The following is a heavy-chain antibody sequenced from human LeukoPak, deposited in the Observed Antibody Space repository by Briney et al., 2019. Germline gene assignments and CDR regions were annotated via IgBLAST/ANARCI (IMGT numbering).Heavy chain of an antibody. Sequence: ASVRVSCKASGYTFSIYGFSWVRQAPGQGLEWMGWISAYNGNTNYAQKLQGRVTMTTDTSTSTAYMELRSLRSDDTAVYYCARGRIRDAFDIWGQGTMVTVSS. J-gene: IGHJ3*02. V-gene: IGHV1-18*01. CDR2: ISAYNGNT. CDR1: GYTFSIYG. D-gene: IGHD3-10*01. CDR3: ARGRIRDAFDI.